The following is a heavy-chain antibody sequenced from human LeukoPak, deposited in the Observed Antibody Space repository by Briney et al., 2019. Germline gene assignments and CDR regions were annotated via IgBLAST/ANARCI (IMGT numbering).Heavy chain of an antibody. J-gene: IGHJ4*02. CDR1: GFTFSRYA. D-gene: IGHD2-15*01. CDR3: AKDYCSGGSCYSGLDY. CDR2: ISGSGGST. Sequence: PGGSLRLSCAASGFTFSRYAMSWVRQAPGKGLEWVSVISGSGGSTYYADSVKGRFTISRDNSKNTVYLQMNSLRAEDTAVYYCAKDYCSGGSCYSGLDYWGQGTLVTVSS. V-gene: IGHV3-23*01.